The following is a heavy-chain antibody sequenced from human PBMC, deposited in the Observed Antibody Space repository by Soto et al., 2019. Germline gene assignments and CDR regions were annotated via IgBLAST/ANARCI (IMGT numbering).Heavy chain of an antibody. V-gene: IGHV1-8*01. D-gene: IGHD6-13*01. Sequence: QVQLVQSGAEVKKPGASVKVSCKASGYTFTSYDINWVRQATGQGLEWMGWMNPNSGNTGYAQKFQGRVTMTRNTSISTAYMGVRSLRSEDTAVYYCAGPIAAAGGSYYYGMDVWGQGTTVTVSS. CDR2: MNPNSGNT. CDR3: AGPIAAAGGSYYYGMDV. J-gene: IGHJ6*02. CDR1: GYTFTSYD.